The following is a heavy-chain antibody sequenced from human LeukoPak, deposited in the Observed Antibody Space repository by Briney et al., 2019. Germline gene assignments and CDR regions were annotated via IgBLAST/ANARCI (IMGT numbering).Heavy chain of an antibody. J-gene: IGHJ4*02. D-gene: IGHD4-17*01. Sequence: SETLTLTCTVSGGSISSTSHYWDWLRQPPGKGLEWIGSFYYSGSTYYNPALKSRVTISADASKNQFSLKLSSVTAADTAVYYCASDYGDYLDYWGQGTLVTVSS. CDR3: ASDYGDYLDY. CDR1: GGSISSTSHY. V-gene: IGHV4-39*01. CDR2: FYYSGST.